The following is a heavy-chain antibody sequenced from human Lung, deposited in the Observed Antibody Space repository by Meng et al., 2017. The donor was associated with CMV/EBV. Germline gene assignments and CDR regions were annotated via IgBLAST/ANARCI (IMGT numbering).Heavy chain of an antibody. Sequence: GGSLTLSCAASGFTFSSYSMNWVRQAPGKGLEWVSYISTSSSTKYYADSVKGRFTISRDNAKNSLYLQMNSLRAEDTAVYYCANDAFDIWGQGTMVTVSS. CDR2: ISTSSSTK. CDR3: ANDAFDI. J-gene: IGHJ3*02. V-gene: IGHV3-48*04. CDR1: GFTFSSYS.